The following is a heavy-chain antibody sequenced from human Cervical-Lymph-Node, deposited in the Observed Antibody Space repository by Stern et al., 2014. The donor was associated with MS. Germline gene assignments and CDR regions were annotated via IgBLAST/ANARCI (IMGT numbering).Heavy chain of an antibody. V-gene: IGHV3-33*01. CDR1: GFRFSNFG. CDR3: AREAGNGYNKIDF. D-gene: IGHD5-24*01. Sequence: VQLVESGGGVVQPGRSLRLSCASSGFRFSNFGFHWVRQAQGKGLEWLTDIWYDGIKKYYADSVKGRFTIARDNSKSTLYLQMKSLRVEDTAIYYCAREAGNGYNKIDFWGKGTLVTVSP. CDR2: IWYDGIKK. J-gene: IGHJ4*02.